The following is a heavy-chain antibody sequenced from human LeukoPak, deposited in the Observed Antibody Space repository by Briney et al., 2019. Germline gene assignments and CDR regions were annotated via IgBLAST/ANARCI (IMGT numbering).Heavy chain of an antibody. CDR3: ARGRSGSYYNPFDY. CDR1: GGSISSSSYY. D-gene: IGHD3-10*01. J-gene: IGHJ4*02. V-gene: IGHV4-39*07. Sequence: PSETLSLTCTVSGGSISSSSYYWSWIRQPPGKGLEWIGEIDHSGSTDYNPSLKSRVTLSVDTSKNQFSLKLSSVTAADTAVYYCARGRSGSYYNPFDYWGQGTLVTVSS. CDR2: IDHSGST.